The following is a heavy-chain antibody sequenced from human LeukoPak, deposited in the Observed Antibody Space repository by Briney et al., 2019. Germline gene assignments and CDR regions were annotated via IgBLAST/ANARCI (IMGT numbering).Heavy chain of an antibody. CDR1: GGTFSSYA. J-gene: IGHJ4*02. CDR2: IIPILGIA. Sequence: SVKVSCKASGGTFSSYAISWVRQAPGQGLEWMGRIIPILGIANYAQKFQGRVTITADKSTSTAYMELSSLRSEDTAVYYCAAPSAGTYYYDSSGYNFDYWGQGTLVTVSS. D-gene: IGHD3-22*01. CDR3: AAPSAGTYYYDSSGYNFDY. V-gene: IGHV1-69*04.